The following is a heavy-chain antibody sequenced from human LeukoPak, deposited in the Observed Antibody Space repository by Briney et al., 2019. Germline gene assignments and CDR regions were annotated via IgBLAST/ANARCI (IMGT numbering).Heavy chain of an antibody. CDR3: AREMNYGDYFDY. J-gene: IGHJ4*02. D-gene: IGHD4-17*01. CDR1: GFTFSTYV. Sequence: PGRSLRLSCSASGFTFSTYVMHWVRQAPGKGLEGGAVIWYDGSKKDYADSVKGRFTISRDNSKNTLYLQMNSLRAEDTAVYYWAREMNYGDYFDYWGQGTLVTVSS. V-gene: IGHV3-33*01. CDR2: IWYDGSKK.